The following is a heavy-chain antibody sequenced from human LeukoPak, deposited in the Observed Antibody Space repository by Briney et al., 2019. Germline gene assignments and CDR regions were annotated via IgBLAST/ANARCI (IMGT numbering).Heavy chain of an antibody. V-gene: IGHV5-51*01. CDR1: GNSSTNYW. Sequence: GESLKISCKGSGNSSTNYWIAWVRQMPGIGLEWMGIIYPGDSDTRYSPSFQGQVTISADKSISTAYLQWGSLKASDTAIYYCARHYDRSGYYSRNYYYYMDVWGKGTTVTVSS. D-gene: IGHD3-22*01. CDR3: ARHYDRSGYYSRNYYYYMDV. CDR2: IYPGDSDT. J-gene: IGHJ6*03.